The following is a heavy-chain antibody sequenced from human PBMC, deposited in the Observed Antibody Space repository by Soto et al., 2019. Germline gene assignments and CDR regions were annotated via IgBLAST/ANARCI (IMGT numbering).Heavy chain of an antibody. CDR1: GFTFSSYA. CDR3: AKRRGARGHFDY. J-gene: IGHJ4*02. D-gene: IGHD2-15*01. Sequence: GGSLRLSCAASGFTFSSYAMGWVRQGPGKGLEWVAVVSIGGSTHYADSVRGRFTISRDNSKNTLSLQMNSLTAEDTAVYFCAKRRGARGHFDYWGQGALVTVCS. CDR2: VSIGGST. V-gene: IGHV3-23*01.